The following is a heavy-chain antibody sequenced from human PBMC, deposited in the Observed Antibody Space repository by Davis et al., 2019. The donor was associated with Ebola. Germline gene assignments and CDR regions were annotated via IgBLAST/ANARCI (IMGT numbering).Heavy chain of an antibody. D-gene: IGHD2-15*01. V-gene: IGHV4-4*02. CDR3: ARDGGGDFVVVRPEYFDL. CDR2: IYHSGST. Sequence: GSLRLSCAASGFTFKSYNMNWVRQPPGKGLEWIGEIYHSGSTNYNPSLKSRVTISVDKSKNQFSLKLSSVTAADTAVYYCARDGGGDFVVVRPEYFDLWGRGTLVTVSS. CDR1: GFTFKSYNM. J-gene: IGHJ2*01.